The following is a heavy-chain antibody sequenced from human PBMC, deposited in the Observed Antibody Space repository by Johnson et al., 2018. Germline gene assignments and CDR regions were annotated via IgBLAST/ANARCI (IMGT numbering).Heavy chain of an antibody. CDR2: IWYDGSNK. Sequence: QVQLVESGGGVVQPGRSLRLSCAASGFTFSSYGMHWVRQAPGKGLEWVAVIWYDGSNKYYADSVKGRFTISRDNSKNTLYLQMNSLGAEDTAVYYCARERSWGIQLFYYYYGMDVWGQGTTVTVSS. CDR3: ARERSWGIQLFYYYYGMDV. CDR1: GFTFSSYG. D-gene: IGHD5-18*01. V-gene: IGHV3-33*01. J-gene: IGHJ6*02.